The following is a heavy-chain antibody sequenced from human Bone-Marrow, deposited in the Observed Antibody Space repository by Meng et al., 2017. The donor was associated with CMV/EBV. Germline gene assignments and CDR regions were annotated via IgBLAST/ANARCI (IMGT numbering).Heavy chain of an antibody. CDR3: ARESYCSSPNCYFSLAFDI. CDR2: IYYSGST. D-gene: IGHD2-2*01. CDR1: GGSISSSSYY. Sequence: SETLSLTCTVSGGSISSSSYYWGWIRQPPGKGLEWIGSIYYSGSTYYNPSLKSRVTISVDTSKNQFSLKLSSVTAADTAVYYCARESYCSSPNCYFSLAFDIWGQGTMVTVSS. V-gene: IGHV4-39*07. J-gene: IGHJ3*02.